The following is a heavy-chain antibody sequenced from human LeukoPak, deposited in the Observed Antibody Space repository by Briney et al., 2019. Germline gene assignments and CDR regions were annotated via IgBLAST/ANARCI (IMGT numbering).Heavy chain of an antibody. CDR3: ARGTEGYSSSWYFDY. D-gene: IGHD6-13*01. J-gene: IGHJ4*02. Sequence: PSETLSLTCAVSGYSISSGYYWGWIRQPPGKGLEWIGSIYHSGSTYYNPSLKSRVTISVGTSKNQFSLKLSSATAADTAVYYCARGTEGYSSSWYFDYWGQGTLVTVSS. CDR1: GYSISSGYY. CDR2: IYHSGST. V-gene: IGHV4-38-2*01.